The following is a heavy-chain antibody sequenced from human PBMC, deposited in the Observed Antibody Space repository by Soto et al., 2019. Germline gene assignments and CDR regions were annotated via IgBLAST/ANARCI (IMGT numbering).Heavy chain of an antibody. Sequence: QLQLQESGPGLVKPSETLSLTCSVSGDSINSDNYYWGWIRQPPGKGLEWIGSIYYRGNTYYNPSHKTRVTISLDNSKSQFSLKLNSVTAADSAVYFCARLEGLATISYYFDYWGQGTLVTVSS. CDR1: GDSINSDNYY. J-gene: IGHJ4*02. CDR2: IYYRGNT. D-gene: IGHD3-9*01. V-gene: IGHV4-39*01. CDR3: ARLEGLATISYYFDY.